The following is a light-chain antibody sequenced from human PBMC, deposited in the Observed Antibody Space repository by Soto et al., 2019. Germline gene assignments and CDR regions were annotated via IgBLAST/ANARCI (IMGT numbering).Light chain of an antibody. V-gene: IGKV1-39*01. CDR1: QGSSTF. Sequence: DIPMTQSPSSLSASVGDRVTITCRASQGSSTFLNWYQHKPGKAPKLLIYAASSLQSGVPSRFSGIGSETDFTLAISSLQPEDFATYSCQQSYSSTWTFGQGTTV. CDR3: QQSYSSTWT. J-gene: IGKJ1*01. CDR2: AAS.